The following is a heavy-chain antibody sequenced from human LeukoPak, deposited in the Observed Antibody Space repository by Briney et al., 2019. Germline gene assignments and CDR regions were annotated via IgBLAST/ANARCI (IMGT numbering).Heavy chain of an antibody. Sequence: SETLSLTCSVSGGSISSGDYYWSWFRQPPGKDLEWIGFIFYSGSTDFNPSLKSRVTISLDTSENQFSLRLSSVTAADTAVYYCARGLWLKYYFDYWGLGTLATVSS. CDR1: GGSISSGDYY. CDR2: IFYSGST. J-gene: IGHJ4*02. CDR3: ARGLWLKYYFDY. D-gene: IGHD6-19*01. V-gene: IGHV4-30-4*01.